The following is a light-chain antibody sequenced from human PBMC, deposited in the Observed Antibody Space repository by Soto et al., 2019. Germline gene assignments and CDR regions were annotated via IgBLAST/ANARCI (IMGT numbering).Light chain of an antibody. CDR1: QNVGSN. CDR2: GAS. V-gene: IGKV3-15*01. J-gene: IGKJ5*01. CDR3: QQYNNWPIT. Sequence: EIVMTQSPATLSVSPGERATLSCRASQNVGSNLAWYQQKPGQAPRLLIYGASTRATGIPARFSGSGSGTEFTLTISSLQSEDFAVYYCQQYNNWPITFGQGTRLEIK.